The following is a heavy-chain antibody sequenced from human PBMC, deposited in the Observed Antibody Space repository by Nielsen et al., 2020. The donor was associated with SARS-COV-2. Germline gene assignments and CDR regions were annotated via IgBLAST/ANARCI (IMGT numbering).Heavy chain of an antibody. Sequence: GESLKISCVGSGFIFSSYTMHWVRQAPGKGLEWVSGISGGGSTFYAESVRGRFTVSRENFRNTLYLEMNSLRVEDTALYYCASEVGGSYHDFDYWGQGILVTVSS. D-gene: IGHD1-26*01. J-gene: IGHJ4*02. CDR2: ISGGGST. CDR1: GFIFSSYT. V-gene: IGHV3-23*01. CDR3: ASEVGGSYHDFDY.